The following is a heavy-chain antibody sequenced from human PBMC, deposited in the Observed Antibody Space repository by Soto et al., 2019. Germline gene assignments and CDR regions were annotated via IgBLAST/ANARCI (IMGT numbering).Heavy chain of an antibody. CDR3: ARQVLGIEAAVRGAWFDP. Sequence: ASVKVSCKASGYTFTSYGISWVRQAPGQGLEWMGWISAYNGNTNYAQKLQGRVTMTTDTSTSTAYMELRSLRSDDTAVYYCARQVLGIEAAVRGAWFDPWGQGTLVTVSS. CDR1: GYTFTSYG. V-gene: IGHV1-18*01. CDR2: ISAYNGNT. D-gene: IGHD6-13*01. J-gene: IGHJ5*02.